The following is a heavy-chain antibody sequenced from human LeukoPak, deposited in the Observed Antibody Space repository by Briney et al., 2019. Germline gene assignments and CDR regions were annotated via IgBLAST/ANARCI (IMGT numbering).Heavy chain of an antibody. D-gene: IGHD2-8*01. J-gene: IGHJ3*02. V-gene: IGHV1-2*02. Sequence: ASVKVSCEASGYTFTGYYMHWVRQAPGQGLEWMGWINPNSGGTNYAQKFQGRVTITADESTSTAYMELSSLRSEDTAVYYCAREYYDASDIWGQGTMVTVSS. CDR2: INPNSGGT. CDR3: AREYYDASDI. CDR1: GYTFTGYY.